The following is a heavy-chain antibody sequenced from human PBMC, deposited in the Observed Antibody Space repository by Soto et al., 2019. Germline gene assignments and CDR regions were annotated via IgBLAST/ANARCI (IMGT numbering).Heavy chain of an antibody. CDR2: ISYDGSNK. J-gene: IGHJ6*02. V-gene: IGHV3-30-3*01. Sequence: QVQLVESGGGVVQPGRSLRLSCAASGFTFSSYAMHWVRQAPGKGLEWVAVISYDGSNKYYADSVKGRFTISRDNSKNTLYLQMNSLRAEDTAVYYCARCLSSGWFFYYYGMDVWGQGTTVTVSS. CDR1: GFTFSSYA. CDR3: ARCLSSGWFFYYYGMDV. D-gene: IGHD6-19*01.